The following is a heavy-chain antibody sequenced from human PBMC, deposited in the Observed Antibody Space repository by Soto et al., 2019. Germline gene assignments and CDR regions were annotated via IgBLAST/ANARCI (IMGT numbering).Heavy chain of an antibody. J-gene: IGHJ4*02. CDR1: GFTFSNAW. CDR3: ARPTYYYDSSGPPAY. CDR2: ISSSSSTI. Sequence: PGGSLRLSCAASGFTFSNAWMEWVRQAPGKGLEWVSYISSSSSTIFYTDSVKGRFTVSRDNAKNSLYLQMNSLRAEDTAVYYSARPTYYYDSSGPPAYWGQGTLVTVS. D-gene: IGHD3-22*01. V-gene: IGHV3-48*01.